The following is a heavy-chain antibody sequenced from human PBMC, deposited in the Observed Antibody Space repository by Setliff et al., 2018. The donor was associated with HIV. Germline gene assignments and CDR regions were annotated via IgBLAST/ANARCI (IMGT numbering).Heavy chain of an antibody. CDR3: ASKGGSGNYPDSDAFDI. CDR2: INPSGDIT. D-gene: IGHD3-10*01. J-gene: IGHJ3*02. Sequence: ASVKVSCKASGNTFGSHYMHWVRQAPGKGLEWMGLINPSGDITSYAEKFQGRVTMTRDTSTSTVHMELRSLRSEDTAIYYCASKGGSGNYPDSDAFDIWGQGTLVTVS. CDR1: GNTFGSHY. V-gene: IGHV1-46*01.